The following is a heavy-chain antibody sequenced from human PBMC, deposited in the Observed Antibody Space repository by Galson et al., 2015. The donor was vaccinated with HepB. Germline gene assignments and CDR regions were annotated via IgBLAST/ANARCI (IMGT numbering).Heavy chain of an antibody. V-gene: IGHV3-48*02. Sequence: SLRLSCAASGFTFSSYSMNWVRQAPGKGLEWVSYISSSSSTIYYADSVKGRFTISRDNAKNSLYLQMNSLRDEDTAVYYCARVPKWELKAASDYWGQGTLVTVSS. CDR2: ISSSSSTI. J-gene: IGHJ4*02. CDR3: ARVPKWELKAASDY. CDR1: GFTFSSYS. D-gene: IGHD1-26*01.